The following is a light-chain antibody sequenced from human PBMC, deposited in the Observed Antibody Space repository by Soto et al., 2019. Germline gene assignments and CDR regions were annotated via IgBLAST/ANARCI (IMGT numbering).Light chain of an antibody. CDR1: NMGSKS. CDR2: DDS. CDR3: QVWDSGSDHVV. J-gene: IGLJ2*01. V-gene: IGLV3-21*02. Sequence: SYELTQPTSVSVAPGHTARITCGGNNMGSKSVHWYQQKPGQAPVLVVYDDSERPSGIPERFSGSISGNTATLTISRVEAGDEADYYCQVWDSGSDHVVFGGGTKVTVL.